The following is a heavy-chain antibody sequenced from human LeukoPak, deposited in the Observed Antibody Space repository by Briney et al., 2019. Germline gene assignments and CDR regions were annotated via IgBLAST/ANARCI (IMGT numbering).Heavy chain of an antibody. CDR1: GGSISSYY. CDR2: IYYSGST. CDR3: ARETSQKGAHYMDV. Sequence: SETLSLTCTVSGGSISSYYWSWIRQPPGKGLKWVGYIYYSGSTSYSPSLRSGATISVDTSKNQFSQKLSSVTAAGTAVYYCARETSQKGAHYMDVWGKGTTVTISS. J-gene: IGHJ6*03. D-gene: IGHD3-16*01. V-gene: IGHV4-59*01.